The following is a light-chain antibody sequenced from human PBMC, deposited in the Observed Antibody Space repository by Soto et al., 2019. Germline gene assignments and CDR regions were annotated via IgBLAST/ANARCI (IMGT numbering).Light chain of an antibody. CDR2: RAS. Sequence: EIVMTQSPSTLSLSPGERATLSCRASQSVSSSYLAWYQQKPGQAPKVLIYRASSRATGIPDRFSGSGSGTDFTLTISRPEPEDFAVYYCQQYGSSPLTFGGGTKVDIK. J-gene: IGKJ4*01. V-gene: IGKV3-20*01. CDR3: QQYGSSPLT. CDR1: QSVSSSY.